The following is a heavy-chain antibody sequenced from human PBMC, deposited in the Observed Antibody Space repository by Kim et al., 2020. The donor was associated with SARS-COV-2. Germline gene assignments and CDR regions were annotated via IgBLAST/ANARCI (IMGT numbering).Heavy chain of an antibody. Sequence: SDGSSTEYADSVNGRFTLSRDNAKKSLSLQMNRLTPEDTAVYYCVREPASWGQGTLVTVSS. CDR2: SDGSST. CDR3: VREPAS. J-gene: IGHJ5*02. V-gene: IGHV3-11*01.